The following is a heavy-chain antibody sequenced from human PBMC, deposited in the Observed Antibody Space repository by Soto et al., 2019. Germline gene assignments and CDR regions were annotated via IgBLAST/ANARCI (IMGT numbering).Heavy chain of an antibody. CDR2: FDPKDGKK. D-gene: IGHD2-21*02. J-gene: IGHJ6*02. CDR1: GHTLTELS. V-gene: IGHV1-24*01. CDR3: ATDHPSRWRHYYYGMDV. Sequence: SVKVSCKVSGHTLTELSIHWVRQAPGEGLEWMGGFDPKDGKKIYAQKFQGRVTMTEDTSTDTAYMELSTLRSEDTAVYYCATDHPSRWRHYYYGMDVWGRGTTVTVSS.